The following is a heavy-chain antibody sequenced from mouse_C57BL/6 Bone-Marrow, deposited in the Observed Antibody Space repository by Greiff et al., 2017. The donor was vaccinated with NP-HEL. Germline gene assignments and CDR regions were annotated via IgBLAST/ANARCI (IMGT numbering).Heavy chain of an antibody. D-gene: IGHD2-4*01. CDR2: IWSGGST. V-gene: IGHV2-2*01. CDR1: GFSLTSYG. Sequence: VQRVESGPGLVQPSQSLSITCTVSGFSLTSYGVHWVRQSPGKGLEWLGVIWSGGSTDYNAAFISRLSISKDNSKSQVFFKMNSLQADDTAIYYCATDPRYDYFAYWGQGTLVTVSA. J-gene: IGHJ3*01. CDR3: ATDPRYDYFAY.